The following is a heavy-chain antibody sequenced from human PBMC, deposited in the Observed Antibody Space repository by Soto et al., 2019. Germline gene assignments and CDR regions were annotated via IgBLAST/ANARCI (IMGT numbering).Heavy chain of an antibody. D-gene: IGHD6-13*01. CDR3: AKGGSSSPGWFDP. CDR1: GFTFDDYA. Sequence: EVQLVESGGGLVQPGRSLRLSCAASGFTFDDYAMHWVRQAPGKGLEWVSGISWNSGSIGYADSVKGRFTISRDNAKNSLYLQMNSLRAEDTALNYCAKGGSSSPGWFDPWGQGTLVTVSS. J-gene: IGHJ5*02. V-gene: IGHV3-9*01. CDR2: ISWNSGSI.